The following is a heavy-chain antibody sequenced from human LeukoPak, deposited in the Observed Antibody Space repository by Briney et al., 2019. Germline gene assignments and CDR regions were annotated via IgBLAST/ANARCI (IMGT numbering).Heavy chain of an antibody. J-gene: IGHJ3*01. CDR1: GFTFSSYW. D-gene: IGHD3-10*01. Sequence: GGSLRLSCAASGFTFSSYWMTWVRQAPGKGLEWVANIKQDGSEKYYVDSVKGRFTISRDNTKNSLFLQMNSLRVEDTAVYYCARDRANSFWGQGTMVTVSS. CDR3: ARDRANSF. V-gene: IGHV3-7*03. CDR2: IKQDGSEK.